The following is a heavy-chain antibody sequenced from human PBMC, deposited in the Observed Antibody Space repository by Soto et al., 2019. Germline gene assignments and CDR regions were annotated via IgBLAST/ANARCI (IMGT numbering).Heavy chain of an antibody. CDR1: GFTVSSNY. V-gene: IGHV3-53*01. J-gene: IGHJ6*02. CDR3: ARDVSGSYYGYYYGMEV. D-gene: IGHD1-26*01. CDR2: IYSGGST. Sequence: PGGSLRLSCAASGFTVSSNYMSWVRQAPGKGLEWVSVIYSGGSTYYADSVKGRFTISRDNSKNTLYLQMNSLRAEDTAVYYCARDVSGSYYGYYYGMEVWGQGTTVTVS.